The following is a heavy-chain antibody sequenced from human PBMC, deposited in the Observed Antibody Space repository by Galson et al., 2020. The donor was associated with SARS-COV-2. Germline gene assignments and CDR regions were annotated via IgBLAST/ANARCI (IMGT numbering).Heavy chain of an antibody. Sequence: NSGGSLRLSCAASGFTFSDYYMSWIRQAPGKGLEWVSYISSSGSTIYYADSVKGRFTISRDNAKNSLYLQMNSLRAEDPAVYYCARERAITIFGSYYYGMDVWGQGTTVTVSS. J-gene: IGHJ6*02. CDR2: ISSSGSTI. CDR3: ARERAITIFGSYYYGMDV. CDR1: GFTFSDYY. D-gene: IGHD3-3*01. V-gene: IGHV3-11*01.